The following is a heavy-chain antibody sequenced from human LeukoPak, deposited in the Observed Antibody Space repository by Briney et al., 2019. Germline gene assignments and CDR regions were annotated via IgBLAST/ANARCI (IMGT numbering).Heavy chain of an antibody. Sequence: PSETLSLTCTVSGGSIRSSYYYWGWIRQPPGKGLEWIGSIYDSGSTYYNPSLKSRVTISVDTSKNQFSLKLSSVTAADTAVYYCQMVAATPGDAFDIWGQGTMVTVSS. CDR2: IYDSGST. J-gene: IGHJ3*02. CDR3: QMVAATPGDAFDI. V-gene: IGHV4-39*07. CDR1: GGSIRSSYYY. D-gene: IGHD2-15*01.